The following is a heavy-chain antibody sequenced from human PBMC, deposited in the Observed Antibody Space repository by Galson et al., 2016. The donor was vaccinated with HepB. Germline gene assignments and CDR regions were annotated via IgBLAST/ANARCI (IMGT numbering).Heavy chain of an antibody. Sequence: SLRLSCAGSGFTFSSYAMNWVRQAPGKGLEWVSSIRDGDGRTHYADSVKGRFTISRDNSKNTLSLQMNSLRAKDTAIYYFAKISLGGYSSGWGGSFDIWGQGTKVTVSS. CDR1: GFTFSSYA. J-gene: IGHJ3*02. V-gene: IGHV3-23*01. D-gene: IGHD6-19*01. CDR2: IRDGDGRT. CDR3: AKISLGGYSSGWGGSFDI.